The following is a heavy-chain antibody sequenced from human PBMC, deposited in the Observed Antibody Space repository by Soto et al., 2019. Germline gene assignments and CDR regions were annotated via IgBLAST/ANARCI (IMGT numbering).Heavy chain of an antibody. CDR3: ARVRRITGTTRPSNRFDP. V-gene: IGHV4-34*01. CDR1: GGSFSGYY. CDR2: INHSGST. Sequence: QVQLQQWGAGLLKPSETLSLTCAVYGGSFSGYYWSWIRQPPGKGLEWIGEINHSGSTNYNPSLKSRVTISVDTSKNQFSLKLSSVTAADMAVYYCARVRRITGTTRPSNRFDPWGQGTLVTVSS. D-gene: IGHD1-7*01. J-gene: IGHJ5*02.